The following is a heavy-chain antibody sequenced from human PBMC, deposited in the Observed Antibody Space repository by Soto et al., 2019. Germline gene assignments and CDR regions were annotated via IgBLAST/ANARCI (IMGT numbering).Heavy chain of an antibody. CDR3: ARGLRPPGDPGYWLFEP. J-gene: IGHJ2*01. CDR1: GVSITTGGYY. CDR2: IYYTGST. D-gene: IGHD1-1*01. V-gene: IGHV4-31*03. Sequence: QVQLQESGPGLVKPSQTLSLTCTVSGVSITTGGYYWSWIRQRPGKGLEWIGYIYYTGSTDYNPSLTSRVAISLDPSKNQFSLKLRSVTAADTAVYYCARGLRPPGDPGYWLFEPWGRGTLVTVSS.